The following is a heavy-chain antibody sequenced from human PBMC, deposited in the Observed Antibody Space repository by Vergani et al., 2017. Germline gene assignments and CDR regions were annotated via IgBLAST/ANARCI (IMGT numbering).Heavy chain of an antibody. D-gene: IGHD6-6*01. CDR2: IIGSGGST. V-gene: IGHV3-23*01. Sequence: EVQLLESGGGLVQPGGSLRLSCAASGFTFSSYAMSWVRQAPGKGLEWVSAIIGSGGSTYYADSVKGRFTISRDNSKNTLYLQMNSLRAEDTAVYYCAKGYSSSSEEIDYWGQGTLVTVSS. CDR3: AKGYSSSSEEIDY. CDR1: GFTFSSYA. J-gene: IGHJ4*02.